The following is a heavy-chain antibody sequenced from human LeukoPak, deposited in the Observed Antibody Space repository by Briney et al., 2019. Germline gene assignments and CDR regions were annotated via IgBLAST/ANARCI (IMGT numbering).Heavy chain of an antibody. CDR1: GYTFTSYY. CDR2: INPSGGST. J-gene: IGHJ4*02. V-gene: IGHV1-46*01. D-gene: IGHD3-9*01. CDR3: WRIGQKDILTEQFDY. Sequence: ASVKVSCKASGYTFTSYYMHWVRQAPGQGLEWMGIINPSGGSTSYAQKFQGRVTMTRDTSTSTVYMELSSLRSEDTAVYYCWRIGQKDILTEQFDYRGQGTLVTVSS.